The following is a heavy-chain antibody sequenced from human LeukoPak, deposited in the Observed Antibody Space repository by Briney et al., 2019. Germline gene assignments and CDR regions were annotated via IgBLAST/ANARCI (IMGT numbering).Heavy chain of an antibody. CDR3: TRLRGLDCTTTACSRLDAFDV. Sequence: TPSETLSLTCTVSGDSISRYCWSWIRQPPGKGLEWIGYIYYSGNTNYNPSLKSRVTISVHTSKPQFSLNLSSVTAADTAVYFCTRLRGLDCTTTACSRLDAFDVWGLGTMVTVSS. J-gene: IGHJ3*01. D-gene: IGHD2-2*01. CDR2: IYYSGNT. CDR1: GDSISRYC. V-gene: IGHV4-59*08.